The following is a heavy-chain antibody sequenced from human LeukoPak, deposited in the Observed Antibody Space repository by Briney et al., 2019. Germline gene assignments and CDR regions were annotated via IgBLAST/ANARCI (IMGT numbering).Heavy chain of an antibody. V-gene: IGHV3-33*01. J-gene: IGHJ4*02. Sequence: GGSLRLSCAASGFTFSSYGMHWVRQAPGKGLEWVAVIWYDGSNKYYADSVKGRFTISRDNPKNTLYLRMNSLRAEDTAVYYCARSSRDGYLDYWGQGTLVTVSS. D-gene: IGHD5-24*01. CDR2: IWYDGSNK. CDR1: GFTFSSYG. CDR3: ARSSRDGYLDY.